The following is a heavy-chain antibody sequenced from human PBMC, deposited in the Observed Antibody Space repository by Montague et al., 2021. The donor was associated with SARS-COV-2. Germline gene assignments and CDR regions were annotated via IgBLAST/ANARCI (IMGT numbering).Heavy chain of an antibody. V-gene: IGHV4-4*02. J-gene: IGHJ6*02. CDR2: IYHSGST. CDR3: ARRPLGYYYYGMDV. Sequence: SETLSLTCAVSGGSISSSYWWSWVRQPPGKGLEWIGEIYHSGSTNYNPSLKSRVTISVDKSKNQFSLKLSSVTAADTAVYYCARRPLGYYYYGMDVWGQGTTVTVSS. CDR1: GGSISSSYW.